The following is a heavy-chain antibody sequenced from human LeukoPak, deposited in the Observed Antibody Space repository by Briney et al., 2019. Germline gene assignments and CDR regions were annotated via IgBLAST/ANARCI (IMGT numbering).Heavy chain of an antibody. CDR2: ISGSGGST. CDR1: GFTFSSYA. J-gene: IGHJ4*02. V-gene: IGHV3-23*01. D-gene: IGHD6-13*01. Sequence: PGGSLRLSCAASGFTFSSYAMSWVRQAPGKGLEWVSAISGSGGSTYYADSVKGRFTISRDNSKNTLYLQMNSLRAEDTAVYYCAKDWDSSSWAYYFDYWGQGTLVTVSS. CDR3: AKDWDSSSWAYYFDY.